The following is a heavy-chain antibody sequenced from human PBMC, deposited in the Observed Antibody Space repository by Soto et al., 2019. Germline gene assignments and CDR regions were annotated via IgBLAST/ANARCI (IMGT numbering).Heavy chain of an antibody. J-gene: IGHJ3*01. CDR2: ITWNSGST. CDR3: ARDGGVAVAVDAFDL. CDR1: GFRFDDFG. D-gene: IGHD6-19*01. V-gene: IGHV3-20*04. Sequence: EVELVESGGGVVRPGGSLRLSCAASGFRFDDFGMSWVRQAPGKGLEWVSGITWNSGSTGYADSVKGRFRSSRDNAKNSLDLQRDSLRAEDTAFYYCARDGGVAVAVDAFDLWGQGTMVTVSS.